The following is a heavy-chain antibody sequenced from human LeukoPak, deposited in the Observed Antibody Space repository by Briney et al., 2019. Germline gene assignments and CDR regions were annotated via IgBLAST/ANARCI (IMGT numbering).Heavy chain of an antibody. Sequence: GGSLRLSCAASGFTFSSYWMHWVRQAPGKGLVWVSRINSDGSSTSFADSVKGRFTISRDNAKNTLYLQMNSLRAEDTAVYYCAAPSPLLHYYGSGKGAFDIWGQGTMVTVSS. D-gene: IGHD3-10*01. CDR2: INSDGSST. J-gene: IGHJ3*02. CDR1: GFTFSSYW. V-gene: IGHV3-74*01. CDR3: AAPSPLLHYYGSGKGAFDI.